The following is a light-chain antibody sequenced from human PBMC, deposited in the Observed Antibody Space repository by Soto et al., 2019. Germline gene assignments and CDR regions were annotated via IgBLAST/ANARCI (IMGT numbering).Light chain of an antibody. V-gene: IGKV3-11*01. Sequence: EIVLTQSPATLSSSPGDRVTLSCRASQAVNTRLAWYQHKPGQAPRLLIYLASNMAAGVPARFSGSGSGTDFTLTISDVEPEDFAVYYCHQRQSWPRTFGQGTTVDIK. CDR3: HQRQSWPRT. J-gene: IGKJ1*01. CDR1: QAVNTR. CDR2: LAS.